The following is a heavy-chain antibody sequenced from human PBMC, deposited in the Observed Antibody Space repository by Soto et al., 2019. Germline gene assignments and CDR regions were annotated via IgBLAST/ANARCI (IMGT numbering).Heavy chain of an antibody. D-gene: IGHD5-18*01. CDR1: GYTFTSYG. Sequence: ASVKVSCKASGYTFTSYGISWVRQAPGQGLEWMGIINPSGGSTSYAQKFQGRVTMTRDTSTSTVYMELSSLRSEDTAVYYCATRDRGDTAMADYYYGMDVWGQGTTVTVSS. CDR3: ATRDRGDTAMADYYYGMDV. CDR2: INPSGGST. V-gene: IGHV1-46*01. J-gene: IGHJ6*02.